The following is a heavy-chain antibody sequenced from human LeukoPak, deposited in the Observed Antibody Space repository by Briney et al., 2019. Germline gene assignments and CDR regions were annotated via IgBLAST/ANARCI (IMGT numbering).Heavy chain of an antibody. CDR2: INHSGST. CDR3: ARQWAAAGDSFDY. Sequence: KPSETLSLTCAVYGGSFSGYYWSWIRQPPGKGLEWIGEINHSGSTNYNPSLKSRVTISVDTSKNQFSLKLSSVTAADTAVYYCARQWAAAGDSFDYWGQGTLVTVSS. CDR1: GGSFSGYY. J-gene: IGHJ4*02. D-gene: IGHD6-13*01. V-gene: IGHV4-34*01.